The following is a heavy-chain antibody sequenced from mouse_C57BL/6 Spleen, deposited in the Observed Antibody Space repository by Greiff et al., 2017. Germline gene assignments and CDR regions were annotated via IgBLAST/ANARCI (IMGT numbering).Heavy chain of an antibody. V-gene: IGHV1-69*01. CDR1: GYTFTSYW. CDR2: IDPSDSYT. D-gene: IGHD1-1*01. CDR3: ARKGSSYVGFAY. J-gene: IGHJ3*01. Sequence: VQLQQPGAELVMPGASVKLSCKASGYTFTSYWMHWVKQRPGQGLEWIGEIDPSDSYTNYNQKFKGKSTLTVDKSSSTAYMQLSSLTSEDSAVYYCARKGSSYVGFAYWGQGTLVTVSA.